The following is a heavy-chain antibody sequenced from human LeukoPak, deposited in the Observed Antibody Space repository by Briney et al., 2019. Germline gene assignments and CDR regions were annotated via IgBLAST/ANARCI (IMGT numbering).Heavy chain of an antibody. CDR3: ARPNNSGWFYDFDH. Sequence: PSETLSLTCTVSGGSISSSNYYWGWIRQPPGKGLEWIGSIYYSGSTYYNSSLKSRVTISVDTSKNQFSLKLSSVTAADTAVYYCARPNNSGWFYDFDHWGQGTLVTVSS. J-gene: IGHJ4*02. CDR1: GGSISSSNYY. V-gene: IGHV4-39*01. CDR2: IYYSGST. D-gene: IGHD6-19*01.